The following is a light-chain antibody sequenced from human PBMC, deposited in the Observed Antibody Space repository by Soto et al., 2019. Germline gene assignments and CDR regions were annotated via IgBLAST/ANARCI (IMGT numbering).Light chain of an antibody. V-gene: IGKV1-5*03. Sequence: DIQMTQSPSTLSASVGDRVTITCRASQSISSWLAWYQQKPGKAPKLLIYKASGLQSGVPSRFSGSGSGTEFTLTISSLQPDDLATYYCQQYHIFTWTFGQGTKVEIK. CDR1: QSISSW. CDR3: QQYHIFTWT. J-gene: IGKJ1*01. CDR2: KAS.